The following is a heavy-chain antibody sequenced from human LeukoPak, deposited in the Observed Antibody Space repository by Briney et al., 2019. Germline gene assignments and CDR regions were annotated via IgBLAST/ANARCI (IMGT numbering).Heavy chain of an antibody. Sequence: PSETLSLTCTVSGGSISSYYWSWIRQPPGKGPEWIGYIYYSGSTNYNPSLKSRVTISVDTSKNQFSLKLSSVTAADTAVYYCARDRPYSSSSGGFDYWGQGTLVTVSS. CDR3: ARDRPYSSSSGGFDY. D-gene: IGHD6-6*01. J-gene: IGHJ4*02. V-gene: IGHV4-59*01. CDR2: IYYSGST. CDR1: GGSISSYY.